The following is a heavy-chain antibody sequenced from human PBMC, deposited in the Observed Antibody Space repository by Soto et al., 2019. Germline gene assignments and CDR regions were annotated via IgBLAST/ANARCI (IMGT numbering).Heavy chain of an antibody. CDR2: IHHSGNT. V-gene: IGHV4-4*02. CDR1: GASISSTSSGDW. D-gene: IGHD1-26*01. CDR3: AKMVGATLLDY. Sequence: QVQLQESGPGLVKPSGTLSLTCTVSGASISSTSSGDWWSWVRQPPGKGLEWIGEIHHSGNTNYNPYLKSRVPMSVDKSKNQFSLRLSSVTAADTAVYYCAKMVGATLLDYWGQGALVTVSS. J-gene: IGHJ4*02.